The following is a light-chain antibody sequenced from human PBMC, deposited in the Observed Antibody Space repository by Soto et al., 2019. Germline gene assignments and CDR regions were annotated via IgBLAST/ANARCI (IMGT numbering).Light chain of an antibody. J-gene: IGLJ3*02. CDR3: GTWDDSLIGPV. CDR1: SSNIGGNT. Sequence: QSALTQPPSASGTPGQRVTISCSGSSSNIGGNTVHWYQQLPGTAPKLLIYSNNQRPSGVPDRFSGSKSGTSASLAISGLQSEDEADYYCGTWDDSLIGPVFGGGTKLTVL. CDR2: SNN. V-gene: IGLV1-44*01.